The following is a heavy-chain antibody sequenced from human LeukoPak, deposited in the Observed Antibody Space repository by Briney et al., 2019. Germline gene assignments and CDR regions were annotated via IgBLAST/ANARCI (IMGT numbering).Heavy chain of an antibody. CDR3: ARGGSGEGY. J-gene: IGHJ4*02. V-gene: IGHV4-31*03. Sequence: SETLSLSCTVSGGSISIGAHDGSWIRQHPGEGLEWIGYINYSGSTSYNPSLKSRVTISVDTSKNQFSLKLSSVTAADTAVYYCARGGSGEGYWGQGTLVTVSS. D-gene: IGHD3-10*01. CDR1: GGSISIGAHD. CDR2: INYSGST.